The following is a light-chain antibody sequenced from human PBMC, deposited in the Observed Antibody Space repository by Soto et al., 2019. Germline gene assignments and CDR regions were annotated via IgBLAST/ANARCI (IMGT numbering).Light chain of an antibody. CDR1: QSVSSN. V-gene: IGKV3-15*01. Sequence: EIVMTQSPATLSVSPGERATLSCRASQSVSSNLAWYQHKPGQAPRLLIYDASTRATGIPARFSGSGSGTEFTLTISSLQSEDFAVYYCQQYNDYITFGQGTRLEIK. CDR3: QQYNDYIT. J-gene: IGKJ5*01. CDR2: DAS.